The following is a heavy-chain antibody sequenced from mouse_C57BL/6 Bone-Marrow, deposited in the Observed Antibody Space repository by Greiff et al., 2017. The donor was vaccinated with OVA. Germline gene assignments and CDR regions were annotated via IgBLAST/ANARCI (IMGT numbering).Heavy chain of an antibody. CDR3: ARDSSGYFPFAY. D-gene: IGHD3-2*01. Sequence: VQLQQSGAELVKPGASVKLSCTASGFNIKDYYMHWVKQRTEQGLEWIGRIDPEGGETKYAPKFQGKATITADTSSNTAYLQLSSLTSEDTAVYYCARDSSGYFPFAYWGQGTLVTVSA. CDR1: GFNIKDYY. CDR2: IDPEGGET. V-gene: IGHV14-2*01. J-gene: IGHJ3*01.